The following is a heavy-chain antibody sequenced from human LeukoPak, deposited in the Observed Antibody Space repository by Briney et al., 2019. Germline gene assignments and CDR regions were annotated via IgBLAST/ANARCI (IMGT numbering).Heavy chain of an antibody. J-gene: IGHJ4*02. D-gene: IGHD3-10*01. Sequence: GESLKISCKGSGYRFTSYWIGWVRQLPGKGLEWMGIIYPGDSDIRYSPSFQGQVTISADKSISTAYLQWSSLKASDTAMYCCGRLVVRGDDADYWGQGTLVTVSS. V-gene: IGHV5-51*01. CDR1: GYRFTSYW. CDR3: GRLVVRGDDADY. CDR2: IYPGDSDI.